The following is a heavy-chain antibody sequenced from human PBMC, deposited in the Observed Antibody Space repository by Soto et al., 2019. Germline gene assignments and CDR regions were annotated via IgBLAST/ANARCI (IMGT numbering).Heavy chain of an antibody. Sequence: SETLSLTCTVSGGSISSYYWSWIRQPPGKGLEWIGYIYYSGSTNYNPSLKSRVTISVDTSKNQFSLKLSSVTAADTAVYYCASNYGSGSYYREYYYYGMDVWAQGTTVTVS. V-gene: IGHV4-59*01. J-gene: IGHJ6*02. CDR2: IYYSGST. CDR3: ASNYGSGSYYREYYYYGMDV. D-gene: IGHD3-10*01. CDR1: GGSISSYY.